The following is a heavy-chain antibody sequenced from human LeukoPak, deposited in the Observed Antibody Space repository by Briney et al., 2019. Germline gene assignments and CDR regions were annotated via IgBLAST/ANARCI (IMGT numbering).Heavy chain of an antibody. D-gene: IGHD3-9*01. Sequence: SETLSLTCAVYGGSFSGYYWSWIRQPPGKGLEWIGEINHSGSTNYNPPLKSRVTISVDTSKNQFSLKLSSVTAADTAVYYCARSDIHIPDVWGKGTTVTVSS. CDR2: INHSGST. CDR3: ARSDIHIPDV. J-gene: IGHJ6*04. CDR1: GGSFSGYY. V-gene: IGHV4-34*01.